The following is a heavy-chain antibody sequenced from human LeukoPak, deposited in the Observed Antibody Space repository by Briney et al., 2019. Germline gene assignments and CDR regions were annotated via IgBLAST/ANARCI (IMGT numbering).Heavy chain of an antibody. J-gene: IGHJ2*01. Sequence: PSETLSLTCTVSGGSISSYYWSWLRQPPGKGLEWIGYIYYSGSTNYNPSHKSRVTISVDTSENQFSLSLSSVTAADTAVYYCARESSPPEPDGYNSRWYFDLWGRGTLVTVSS. D-gene: IGHD5-24*01. CDR2: IYYSGST. V-gene: IGHV4-59*12. CDR1: GGSISSYY. CDR3: ARESSPPEPDGYNSRWYFDL.